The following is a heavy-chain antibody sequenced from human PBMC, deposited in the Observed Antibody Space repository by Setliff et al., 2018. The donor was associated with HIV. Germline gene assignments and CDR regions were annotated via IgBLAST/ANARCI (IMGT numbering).Heavy chain of an antibody. CDR3: ARKYLVNVFDY. CDR1: GGSLSSYY. Sequence: SETLSLTCSVSGGSLSSYYWGWIRQPPGKGLEWIGYGYYSGTTNYNPSLKSRVSMSVDTSKNQFSLRLSSVTAADTAVYYCARKYLVNVFDYWGQGMLVTVSS. V-gene: IGHV4-59*01. D-gene: IGHD3-22*01. CDR2: GYYSGTT. J-gene: IGHJ4*02.